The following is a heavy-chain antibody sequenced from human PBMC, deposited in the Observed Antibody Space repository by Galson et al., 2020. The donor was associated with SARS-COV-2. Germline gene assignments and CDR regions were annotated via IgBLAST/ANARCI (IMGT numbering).Heavy chain of an antibody. J-gene: IGHJ4*02. CDR1: GFTFTNYA. Sequence: GESLKISCAASGFTFTNYAMTWVRQAPGKGLEWVSTIXXXXXXXYYADSVKGRFTLSRDNSKNTLYLQMNSLRAEDTAVYYCAKGPYYYASGSPTYYFDSWGQGTLVTVSS. V-gene: IGHV3-23*01. CDR2: IXXXXXXX. CDR3: AKGPYYYASGSPTYYFDS. D-gene: IGHD3-10*01.